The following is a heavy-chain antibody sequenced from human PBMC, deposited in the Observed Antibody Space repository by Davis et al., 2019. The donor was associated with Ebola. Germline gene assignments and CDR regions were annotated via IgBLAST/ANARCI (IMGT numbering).Heavy chain of an antibody. D-gene: IGHD6-19*01. CDR2: ISSTGSYI. Sequence: GGSLRLSCAASGFTFSSYSMNWVRQAPGKGLEWVSSISSTGSYIYYADSMKGRFTISRDNSKNTLYLQMSSLRAEDTAVYYCAKDDGYSSGWYLDYWGQGTLVTVSS. CDR1: GFTFSSYS. J-gene: IGHJ4*02. V-gene: IGHV3-21*01. CDR3: AKDDGYSSGWYLDY.